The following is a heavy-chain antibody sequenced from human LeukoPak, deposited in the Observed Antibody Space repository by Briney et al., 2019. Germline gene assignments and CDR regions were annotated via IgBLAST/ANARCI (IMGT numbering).Heavy chain of an antibody. Sequence: GASVMVSCKAAGGSVRSNGIGRVRQAPGQWLEWMGGNTPIFGTANYAQKFQGRVTITAVESMSTAYMELRSLRSEDTAVYYCARGWLAETTVVTPYNFWGQGTLVTVSA. CDR1: GGSVRSNG. V-gene: IGHV1-69*01. J-gene: IGHJ4*02. CDR2: NTPIFGTA. D-gene: IGHD4-23*01. CDR3: ARGWLAETTVVTPYNF.